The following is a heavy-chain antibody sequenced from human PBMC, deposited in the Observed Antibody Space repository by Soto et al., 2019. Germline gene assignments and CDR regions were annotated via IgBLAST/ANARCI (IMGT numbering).Heavy chain of an antibody. CDR2: INPSGGST. J-gene: IGHJ6*02. CDR1: GYTFTSYY. Sequence: QVQLVQSGAEVKKPGASVKVSCKASGYTFTSYYMHWVRQAPGQGLEWMGIINPSGGSTSYAQKYQGRGTITRDTYTSTVYMELSSLRSEDTAVYYCAREGVGELRPSYGMDVWGQGTTVTVSS. D-gene: IGHD3-10*01. V-gene: IGHV1-46*01. CDR3: AREGVGELRPSYGMDV.